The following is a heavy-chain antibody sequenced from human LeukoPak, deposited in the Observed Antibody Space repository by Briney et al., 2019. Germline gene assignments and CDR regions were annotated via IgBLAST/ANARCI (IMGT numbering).Heavy chain of an antibody. CDR3: ARSGFGSGISFDL. Sequence: SETLSLTCTVSGYSISSGYYWGRIRQPPGKGLEWIGYIYSSGSTNCNLSLKSRVTMSVDTSRNQFSLNLSSVTAADTAVYYCARSGFGSGISFDLWGQGTLVTVSS. CDR2: IYSSGST. CDR1: GYSISSGYY. V-gene: IGHV4-38-2*02. J-gene: IGHJ5*02. D-gene: IGHD3-10*01.